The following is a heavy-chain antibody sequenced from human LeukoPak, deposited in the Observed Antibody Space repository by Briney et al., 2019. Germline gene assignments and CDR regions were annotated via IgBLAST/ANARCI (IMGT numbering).Heavy chain of an antibody. CDR2: IYYSGST. CDR1: GDSISSSNYY. D-gene: IGHD6-19*01. Sequence: PSETLSLTCTVSGDSISSSNYYWGWIRQPPGKGLEWIGNIYYSGSTYYNPSLKSRVTISVDTSKNQFSLKLSSVTAADTAVYYCARTHRGQWLANDYWGQGTLVTVSS. CDR3: ARTHRGQWLANDY. J-gene: IGHJ4*02. V-gene: IGHV4-39*07.